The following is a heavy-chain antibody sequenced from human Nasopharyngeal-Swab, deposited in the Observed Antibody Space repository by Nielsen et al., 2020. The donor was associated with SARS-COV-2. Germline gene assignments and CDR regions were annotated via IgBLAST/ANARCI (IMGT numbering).Heavy chain of an antibody. CDR1: GFRFSDYS. CDR3: ARDLGDYYYYYYMDV. Sequence: GGSLRLSCAASGFRFSDYSMNWVRQAPGKGPEWVSFISGGGDFIYYADSVKGRFTISRDNARNSLYLQMNSLRAEDTAIYYCARDLGDYYYYYYMDVWGKGTTVTVSS. V-gene: IGHV3-21*01. CDR2: ISGGGDFI. J-gene: IGHJ6*03. D-gene: IGHD3-10*01.